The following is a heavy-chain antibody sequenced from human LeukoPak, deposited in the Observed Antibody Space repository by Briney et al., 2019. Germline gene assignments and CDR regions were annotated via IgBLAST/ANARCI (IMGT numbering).Heavy chain of an antibody. D-gene: IGHD6-19*01. Sequence: GGSLRLSCAASGFTFSSYAMSWVRQAPGKGLEWDSAISGSGGSTYYADSVKGRFTISRDNSKNTLYLQMNSLRAEDTAVYYCATLSSGWYWGYWGQGTLVTVSS. CDR3: ATLSSGWYWGY. CDR1: GFTFSSYA. J-gene: IGHJ4*02. CDR2: ISGSGGST. V-gene: IGHV3-23*01.